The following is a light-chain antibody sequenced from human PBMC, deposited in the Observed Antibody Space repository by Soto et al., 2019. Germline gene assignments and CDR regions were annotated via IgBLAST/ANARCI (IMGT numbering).Light chain of an antibody. CDR3: QQYGSLPYT. CDR1: QTVNSDY. CDR2: AAS. Sequence: EIVLTQSPGTLSLSPGERATLSCRASQTVNSDYLVWYQQKPDQAPRLLIYAASSRATGIPDRFSGSGSGTDFTLTISRLEPEDFAVYYCQQYGSLPYTFGQGTKLEIK. J-gene: IGKJ2*01. V-gene: IGKV3-20*01.